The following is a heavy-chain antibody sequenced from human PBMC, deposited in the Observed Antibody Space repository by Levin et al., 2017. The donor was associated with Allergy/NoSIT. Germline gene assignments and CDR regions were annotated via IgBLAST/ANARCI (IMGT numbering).Heavy chain of an antibody. CDR3: TRDSSYHSGWVYFQH. D-gene: IGHD6-19*01. Sequence: ASVKVSCQASGYTFTSYYIHWVRQAPGQGLEWMGRINPSGGGTTYALNFQCLVSLTRDTSTSTVYMELSSLRSEDRAVYYCTRDSSYHSGWVYFQHWGQGTLVTVSS. J-gene: IGHJ1*01. V-gene: IGHV1-46*01. CDR2: INPSGGGT. CDR1: GYTFTSYY.